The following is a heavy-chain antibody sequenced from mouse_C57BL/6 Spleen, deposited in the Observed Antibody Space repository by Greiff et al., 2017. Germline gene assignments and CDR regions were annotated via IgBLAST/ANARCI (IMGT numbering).Heavy chain of an antibody. J-gene: IGHJ1*03. CDR3: ARNRFITTVVAGWYFDV. V-gene: IGHV1-59*01. Sequence: VQLQQPGAELVRPGTSVKLSCKASGYTFTSYWMHWVKQRPGQGLEWIGVIDPSDSYTNYNQKFKGKATLTVDTSSSTAYMQLSSLTSEDSAVYYCARNRFITTVVAGWYFDVWGTGTTVTVSS. CDR2: IDPSDSYT. D-gene: IGHD1-1*01. CDR1: GYTFTSYW.